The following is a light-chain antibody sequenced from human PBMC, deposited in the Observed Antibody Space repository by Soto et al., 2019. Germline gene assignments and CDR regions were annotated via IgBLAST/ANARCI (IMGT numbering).Light chain of an antibody. Sequence: EIVLTQSPGTLSLSPGERATLSFRSSHTVSSARLAWFQQKPGQAPRLLIYGASSRAPGIPDRFSGSGSETDFTLTITRLESEDFAVYSCHQYGSSPWTFGQGTKVDIK. V-gene: IGKV3-20*01. CDR3: HQYGSSPWT. J-gene: IGKJ1*01. CDR2: GAS. CDR1: HTVSSAR.